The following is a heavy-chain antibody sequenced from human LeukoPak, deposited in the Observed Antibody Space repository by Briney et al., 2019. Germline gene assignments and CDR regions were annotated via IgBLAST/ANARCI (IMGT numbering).Heavy chain of an antibody. J-gene: IGHJ4*02. CDR1: GGSFSGYY. CDR3: AQSPLGMV. V-gene: IGHV4-59*01. D-gene: IGHD7-27*01. CDR2: IHYTGST. Sequence: PSETLSLTCAVYGGSFSGYYWSWIRQPPGKGLEWIGYIHYTGSTNYNPSLKSRVTISVDTSKNQFSLKLSSVTAADTAVYYCAQSPLGMVWGQGTLVTVSS.